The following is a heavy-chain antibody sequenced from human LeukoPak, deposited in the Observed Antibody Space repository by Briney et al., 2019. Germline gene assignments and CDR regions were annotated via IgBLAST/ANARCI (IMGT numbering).Heavy chain of an antibody. CDR2: IKQDGSEK. J-gene: IGHJ4*02. Sequence: GGSLRLSCAASGFTFSSYWMSWVRQAPGKGLEWVANIKQDGSEKYYVDSVKGRFTISRDNAKNSLYLQMNSLRAEDTAVYYCARLRYFDWLVGYFDYWGQGTLVTVSS. CDR3: ARLRYFDWLVGYFDY. CDR1: GFTFSSYW. V-gene: IGHV3-7*01. D-gene: IGHD3-9*01.